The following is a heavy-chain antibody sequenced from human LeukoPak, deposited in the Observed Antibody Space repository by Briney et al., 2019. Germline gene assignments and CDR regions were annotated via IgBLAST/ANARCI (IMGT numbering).Heavy chain of an antibody. Sequence: GGSLRLSCAASGFTFSSYTMSWVRQAPGKGLEWVSTITTSDGNTYYADSVKGRFTVSRDNSKNTLFLQMNSLRAEDTAVYYCARGVEDFDYWGQGTLVTVSS. D-gene: IGHD1-1*01. V-gene: IGHV3-23*01. CDR3: ARGVEDFDY. CDR2: ITTSDGNT. CDR1: GFTFSSYT. J-gene: IGHJ4*02.